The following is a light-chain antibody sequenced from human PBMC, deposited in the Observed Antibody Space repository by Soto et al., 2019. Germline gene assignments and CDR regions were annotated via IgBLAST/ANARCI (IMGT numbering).Light chain of an antibody. V-gene: IGKV3-11*01. J-gene: IGKJ5*01. Sequence: EVVLTQSPATLSLSPGERATLSCRASESVGSLLAWSQQKPGQAPRLLIYDASNRATGIPARFSGSGSGTDFTLTISSLEPEDFAVYYCHESTHCRITLGQGTRLEI. CDR1: ESVGSL. CDR3: HESTHCRIT. CDR2: DAS.